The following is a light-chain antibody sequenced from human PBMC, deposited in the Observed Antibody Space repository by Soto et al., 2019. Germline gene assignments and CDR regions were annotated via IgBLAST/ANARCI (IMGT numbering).Light chain of an antibody. Sequence: QSVLTQPPSVSGSPEQRVTISCTWTSSNIGAAYAVHGYQHLPGTAPKLLIYTNDNRPSGVPDRFSGCMSATSASLAITGRQAEDEAYYYCQSYDRSLRGFVFGGGTQLTLL. V-gene: IGLV1-40*01. CDR3: QSYDRSLRGFV. CDR1: SSNIGAAYA. J-gene: IGLJ7*01. CDR2: TND.